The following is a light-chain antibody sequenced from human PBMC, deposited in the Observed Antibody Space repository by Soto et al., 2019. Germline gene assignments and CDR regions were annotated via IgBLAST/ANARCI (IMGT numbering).Light chain of an antibody. V-gene: IGLV2-14*03. CDR3: SSYANTRTVV. CDR1: SSDVGGISVSWY. CDR2: DDD. Sequence: QSALTQPASVSGSLGQSITISCTGTSSDVGGISVSWYVSWYQQHPGKVPKLMIYDDDDGPSGVSNRFSGSKSGNTASLAISCLQAEDEADYYCSSYANTRTVVFGGGTKLTVL. J-gene: IGLJ3*02.